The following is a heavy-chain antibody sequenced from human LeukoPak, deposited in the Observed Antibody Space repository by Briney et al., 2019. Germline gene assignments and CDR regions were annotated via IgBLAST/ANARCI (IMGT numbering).Heavy chain of an antibody. V-gene: IGHV7-4-1*01. CDR3: ARVTTTDSSSWYSPWGMDV. J-gene: IGHJ6*04. Sequence: ASVTVSYKASGYTFTSYAMNWVRQAPGRGLEWMGWINTNTGNPTYAQGFTGRFVFSLDTSVSTAYLQICSLKAEDTAVYYCARVTTTDSSSWYSPWGMDVWGKGTTVTVSS. D-gene: IGHD6-13*01. CDR2: INTNTGNP. CDR1: GYTFTSYA.